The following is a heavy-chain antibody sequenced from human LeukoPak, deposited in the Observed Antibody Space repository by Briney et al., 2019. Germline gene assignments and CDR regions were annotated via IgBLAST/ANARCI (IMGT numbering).Heavy chain of an antibody. CDR1: GDSVSSNSAA. D-gene: IGHD3-10*01. V-gene: IGHV6-1*01. CDR2: TYYRSKWYN. CDR3: ARSSDQDLDYYYGMDV. Sequence: SQTLSLTCAISGDSVSSNSAAWNWIRQSPSRGLEWLGRTYYRSKWYNDYAVSVKSRITINPDTSKNQFSLKLSSVTAADTAVYYCARSSDQDLDYYYGMDVWGQGTTVTVSS. J-gene: IGHJ6*02.